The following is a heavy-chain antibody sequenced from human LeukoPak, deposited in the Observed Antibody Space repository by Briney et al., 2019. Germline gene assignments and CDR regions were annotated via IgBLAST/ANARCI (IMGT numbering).Heavy chain of an antibody. CDR3: AKDLRQWLVLGNYYYGMDV. D-gene: IGHD6-19*01. CDR1: GFTFSSYG. J-gene: IGHJ6*04. Sequence: GRSLRLSCAASGFTFSSYGMHWVRQAPGKGLGWGAVISYDGSNKYYADSVKGRFTISRDNSKNTLYLQMNSLRAEDTAVYYCAKDLRQWLVLGNYYYGMDVWGKGTTVTVSS. V-gene: IGHV3-30*18. CDR2: ISYDGSNK.